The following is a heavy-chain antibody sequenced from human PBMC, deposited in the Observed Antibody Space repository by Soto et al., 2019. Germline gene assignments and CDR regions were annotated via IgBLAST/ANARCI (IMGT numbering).Heavy chain of an antibody. CDR2: TYYRSKCYN. CDR1: GDSVSSNSAA. J-gene: IGHJ4*02. Sequence: SQTLSLTCDIYGDSVSSNSAAWNWIRQSPSRGLEWLGRTYYRSKCYNDYAVSVKSRITINPDTSKNQFSLQLNSVTPEDTAVYYCARDIIGQRGPSGSYFDYWGQGTLVTVSS. V-gene: IGHV6-1*01. CDR3: ARDIIGQRGPSGSYFDY. D-gene: IGHD1-26*01.